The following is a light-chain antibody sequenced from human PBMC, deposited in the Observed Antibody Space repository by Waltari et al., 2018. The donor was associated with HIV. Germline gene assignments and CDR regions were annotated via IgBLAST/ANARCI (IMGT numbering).Light chain of an antibody. CDR2: QDS. V-gene: IGLV3-1*01. Sequence: SFELTQPPSVSVSSGQTANIACSGNALAPNSVSWYQQRSGQSPLLVMFQDSKRPSGIPERFSGSNSGNTATLTITEAQPLDEGQYSCQAWDSGTVVFGGGTNLSVL. CDR1: ALAPNS. CDR3: QAWDSGTVV. J-gene: IGLJ3*02.